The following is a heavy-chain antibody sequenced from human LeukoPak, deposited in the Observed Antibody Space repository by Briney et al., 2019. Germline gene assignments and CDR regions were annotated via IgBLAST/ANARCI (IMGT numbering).Heavy chain of an antibody. D-gene: IGHD3-3*01. CDR3: ARGRGDFWSGYYTTLGDDYGMDV. V-gene: IGHV1-69*13. CDR1: GGTFSSYA. Sequence: SVKVSCKASGGTFSSYATSWVRQAPGQGLEWMGGIIPIFGTANYAQKFQGRVTITADESTSTAYMELSSLRSEDTAVYYCARGRGDFWSGYYTTLGDDYGMDVWGQGTTVTVSS. CDR2: IIPIFGTA. J-gene: IGHJ6*02.